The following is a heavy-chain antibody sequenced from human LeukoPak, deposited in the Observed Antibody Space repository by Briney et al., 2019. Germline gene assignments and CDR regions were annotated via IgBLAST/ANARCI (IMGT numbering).Heavy chain of an antibody. V-gene: IGHV1-69*13. Sequence: RASVKVSCKASGGTFRSYAISWVRQAPGQGLEWMGGIIPIFGTANYAQTFQGRVTITADESTSTAYMELSSLRSEDTAVYYCARAVLEWLWVWFDPWGQGTLVTVSS. CDR3: ARAVLEWLWVWFDP. CDR2: IIPIFGTA. J-gene: IGHJ5*02. D-gene: IGHD3-3*01. CDR1: GGTFRSYA.